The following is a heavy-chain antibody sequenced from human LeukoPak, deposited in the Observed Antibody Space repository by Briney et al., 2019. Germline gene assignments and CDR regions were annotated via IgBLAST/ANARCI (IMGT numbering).Heavy chain of an antibody. CDR1: GGSFSSYY. D-gene: IGHD6-13*01. J-gene: IGHJ6*03. CDR3: ARHVSGDSSPVYYYYYYMDV. CDR2: IYSSGST. V-gene: IGHV4-4*07. Sequence: SETLSLTCTVSGGSFSSYYWTWIRQPAGKGLEWIGRIYSSGSTNYNPSLKSRVTISVDTSKNQFSPKLSSVTAADTAVYYCARHVSGDSSPVYYYYYYMDVWGKGTTVTVSS.